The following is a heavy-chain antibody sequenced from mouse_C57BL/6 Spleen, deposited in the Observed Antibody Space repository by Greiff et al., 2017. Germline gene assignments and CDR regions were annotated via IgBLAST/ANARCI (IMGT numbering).Heavy chain of an antibody. CDR2: IDPSDSYT. CDR1: GYIFTSYW. Sequence: QVQLQQPGAELVKPGASVKLSCKASGYIFTSYWMQWVKQRPGQGLEWIGEIDPSDSYTNYNQKFKGKATLTVDTSSSTAYMQLSSLTSEDSAVYYCARLFFAMDYWGQGTSVTVSS. CDR3: ARLFFAMDY. D-gene: IGHD2-3*01. V-gene: IGHV1-50*01. J-gene: IGHJ4*01.